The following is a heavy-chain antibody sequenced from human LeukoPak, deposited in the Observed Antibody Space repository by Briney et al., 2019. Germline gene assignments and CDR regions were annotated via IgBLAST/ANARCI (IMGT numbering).Heavy chain of an antibody. CDR2: TYYSGST. Sequence: SETLSLTCTVSGGSISSYYWSWIRQPPGKGLEWIGYTYYSGSTNYNPSLKSRVTISVDTSKNQFSLKLSSVTAADTAVYYCARANYGSMTFDIWGQGTMVTVSS. CDR3: ARANYGSMTFDI. D-gene: IGHD3-22*01. J-gene: IGHJ3*02. V-gene: IGHV4-59*01. CDR1: GGSISSYY.